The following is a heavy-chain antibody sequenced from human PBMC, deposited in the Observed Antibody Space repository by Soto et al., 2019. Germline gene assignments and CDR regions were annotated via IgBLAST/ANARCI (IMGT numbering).Heavy chain of an antibody. J-gene: IGHJ6*02. CDR3: AREGVPPFYYYGMDV. CDR1: GYTFTRSG. V-gene: IGHV1-18*01. Sequence: ASVKVSCKASGYTFTRSGISWVRQAPGQGLEWMGWISTYNGDTNYAQTFQGRVTMTTDTSTSTVHMEVRSLRSDDTAVYYCAREGVPPFYYYGMDVLGHGTPVTVSS. CDR2: ISTYNGDT.